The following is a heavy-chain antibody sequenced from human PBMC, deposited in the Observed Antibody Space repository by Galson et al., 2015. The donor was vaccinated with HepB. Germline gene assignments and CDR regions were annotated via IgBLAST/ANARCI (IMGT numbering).Heavy chain of an antibody. V-gene: IGHV3-48*01. J-gene: IGHJ4*02. CDR3: ARDPAIQLWLRAFDY. Sequence: SLRLSCAASGFTFSSYSMNWVRQAPGKGLEWVSYISSSSSTIYYADSVKGRFTISRDNAKNSLYLQMNSLRAEDTAVYYCARDPAIQLWLRAFDYWGQGTLVTVSS. D-gene: IGHD5-18*01. CDR2: ISSSSSTI. CDR1: GFTFSSYS.